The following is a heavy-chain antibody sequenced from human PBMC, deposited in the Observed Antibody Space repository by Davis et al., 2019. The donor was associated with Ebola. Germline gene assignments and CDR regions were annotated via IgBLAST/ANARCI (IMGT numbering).Heavy chain of an antibody. CDR3: ATTFTMVRGVIWWWFDP. CDR2: IIPIFGTA. D-gene: IGHD3-10*01. Sequence: SVKVSCKASGGTFSSYAISWVRQAPGQGLEWMGGIIPIFGTANYAQKFQGRVTMTRNTSISTAYMELSSLRSEDTAVYYCATTFTMVRGVIWWWFDPWGQGTLVTVSS. CDR1: GGTFSSYA. J-gene: IGHJ5*02. V-gene: IGHV1-69*05.